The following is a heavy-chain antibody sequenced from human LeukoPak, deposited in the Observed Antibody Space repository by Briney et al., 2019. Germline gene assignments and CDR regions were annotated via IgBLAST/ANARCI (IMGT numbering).Heavy chain of an antibody. CDR2: ISGSGGST. D-gene: IGHD2-8*01. CDR3: AKRRRIMGAHAIWYFDL. V-gene: IGHV3-23*01. Sequence: GGSLRLSCAASGFTFSSYAMSWVRQAPGKGLEWVSAISGSGGSTYYADSVKGRFTISRDNSKNTLYLQMNSLRAEDTAVYYCAKRRRIMGAHAIWYFDLWGRGTLVTVSS. J-gene: IGHJ2*01. CDR1: GFTFSSYA.